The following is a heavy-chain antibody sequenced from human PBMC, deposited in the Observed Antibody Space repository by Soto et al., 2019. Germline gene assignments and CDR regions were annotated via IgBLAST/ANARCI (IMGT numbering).Heavy chain of an antibody. V-gene: IGHV3-11*01. CDR3: ARVPQVVEVVAVDY. D-gene: IGHD2-15*01. Sequence: QVQLVESGGGWAKPGGSLRLSCAASGFTFSDYYMAWIRQAPGKGLEWLSYINAGGGAIYYADSVKGRFTISRDNAKNSLFLQMNSLRAEDTAVYYCARVPQVVEVVAVDYWGQGALVTVSS. CDR1: GFTFSDYY. J-gene: IGHJ4*02. CDR2: INAGGGAI.